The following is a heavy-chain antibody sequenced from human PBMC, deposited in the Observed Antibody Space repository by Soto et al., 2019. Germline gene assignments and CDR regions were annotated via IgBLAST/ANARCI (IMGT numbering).Heavy chain of an antibody. J-gene: IGHJ3*02. Sequence: QVQLQQWGAGLLKPSETLSLTCAVYGGSFSGYYWRWIRQPPGKGLEWIGEINHSGSTNYNPSLKSRVTISVDTSKNQFSLKLSSVTAADTAVYYCASDCSGGSCHDAFDIWGQGTMVTVSS. CDR3: ASDCSGGSCHDAFDI. CDR2: INHSGST. V-gene: IGHV4-34*01. D-gene: IGHD2-15*01. CDR1: GGSFSGYY.